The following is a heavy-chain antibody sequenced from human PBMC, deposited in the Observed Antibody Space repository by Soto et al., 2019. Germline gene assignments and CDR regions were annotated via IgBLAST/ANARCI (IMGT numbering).Heavy chain of an antibody. J-gene: IGHJ6*02. CDR2: INQDGSEK. V-gene: IGHV3-7*05. D-gene: IGHD5-18*01. Sequence: EVQLVESGGGLVQPGGSLRLSCGASGFTFRTYWLSWVRQVPGKGLEWVANINQDGSEKNYVDSVKGRFTISRDNAKNLLHLQRSSLRAEDTAFYYCARDGSTSWYSYDYHGMDVWGQGTTVTVSS. CDR3: ARDGSTSWYSYDYHGMDV. CDR1: GFTFRTYW.